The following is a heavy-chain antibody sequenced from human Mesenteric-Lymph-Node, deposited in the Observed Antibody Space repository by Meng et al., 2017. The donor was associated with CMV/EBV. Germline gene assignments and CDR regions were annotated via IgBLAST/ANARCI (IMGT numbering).Heavy chain of an antibody. Sequence: GESLKISCAASGFTFSSYWMHWVRQAPGKGLVWVSRINSDGGSIRYADSVKGRFTISRDNAKNTLYLQMNSLRAEDTAVYYCARNGRDYSKVYYYYYGMDVWGQGTTVTVSS. CDR1: GFTFSSYW. CDR3: ARNGRDYSKVYYYYYGMDV. CDR2: INSDGGSI. J-gene: IGHJ6*02. D-gene: IGHD4-11*01. V-gene: IGHV3-74*01.